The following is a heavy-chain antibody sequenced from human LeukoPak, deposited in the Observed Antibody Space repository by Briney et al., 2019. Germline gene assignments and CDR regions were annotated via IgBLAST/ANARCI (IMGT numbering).Heavy chain of an antibody. D-gene: IGHD3-16*01. J-gene: IGHJ4*02. CDR2: ISYDGSNK. Sequence: GGSLRLSCAASGFTFSSYAMHWVRQAPGKGLEWVAVISYDGSNKHYADSVKGRFTISRDNSKNTLYLQMNSLRAEDTAVYYCASIRGIDYWGQGTLVTVSS. CDR1: GFTFSSYA. V-gene: IGHV3-30-3*01. CDR3: ASIRGIDY.